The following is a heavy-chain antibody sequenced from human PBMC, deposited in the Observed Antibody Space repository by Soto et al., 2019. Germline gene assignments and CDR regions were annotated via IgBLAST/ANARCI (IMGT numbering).Heavy chain of an antibody. CDR3: ARAGGLGYCSSTSCFWCDP. CDR2: LFYSGGT. J-gene: IGHJ5*02. V-gene: IGHV4-39*02. CDR1: GDSISTSNYY. D-gene: IGHD2-2*01. Sequence: SETLSLTCSVSGDSISTSNYYWGWIRQPPGKGLEWIGHLFYSGGTYYNPSLKSRVSISVDTSKNEFSLKLSSVTAADTAVYYCARAGGLGYCSSTSCFWCDPWGQGTMGTVSS.